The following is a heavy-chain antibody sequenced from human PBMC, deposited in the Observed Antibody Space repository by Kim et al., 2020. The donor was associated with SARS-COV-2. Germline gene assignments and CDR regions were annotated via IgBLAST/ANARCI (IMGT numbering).Heavy chain of an antibody. J-gene: IGHJ4*02. D-gene: IGHD1-26*01. Sequence: GYADSVKSRITISRDNAKNPLYLQMNSMRAEDTALYYCAKDKVNQWELIYWGQGTLVTVSS. V-gene: IGHV3-9*01. CDR3: AKDKVNQWELIY.